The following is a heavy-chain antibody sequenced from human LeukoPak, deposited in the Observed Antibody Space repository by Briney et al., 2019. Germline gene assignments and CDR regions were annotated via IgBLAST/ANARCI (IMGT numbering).Heavy chain of an antibody. CDR2: NYPGGST. CDR1: GGSISSYY. Sequence: SETLSLTCTVSGGSISSYYWRCIRQPPGGGLEWIGRNYPGGSTANNPSLKSRVTISVVTSKMQFSLKLPSVTAADTAVYYCARIPRGPSGNWFDPWGQGTLVTVSS. D-gene: IGHD3-10*01. V-gene: IGHV4-4*07. CDR3: ARIPRGPSGNWFDP. J-gene: IGHJ5*02.